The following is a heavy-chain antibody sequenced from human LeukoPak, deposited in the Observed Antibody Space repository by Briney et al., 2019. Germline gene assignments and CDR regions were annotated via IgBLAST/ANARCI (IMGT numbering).Heavy chain of an antibody. J-gene: IGHJ3*02. CDR2: INTNTGNP. D-gene: IGHD3-22*01. Sequence: ASVKVSCKASGYTFTSYAMNWVRQAPGQGLEWMGWINTNTGNPTYAQGFTGRFVFSLDTSVSTAYLQISSLKAEDTAVYYCARWDYYDSSGYYWSPPNDAFDIWGQGTMVTVSS. CDR3: ARWDYYDSSGYYWSPPNDAFDI. V-gene: IGHV7-4-1*02. CDR1: GYTFTSYA.